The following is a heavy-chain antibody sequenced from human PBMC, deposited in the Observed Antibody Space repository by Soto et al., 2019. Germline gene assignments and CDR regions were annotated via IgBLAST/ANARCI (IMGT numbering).Heavy chain of an antibody. Sequence: GGSLRLSCAASGFTFISYGMHWVRQAPGKGLEWVAVISYDGSNKYYADSVRGRFTISRDNSKNTLYLQMNSLRAEDTAVYYCAKDRYNYVTNWFDPWGQGTLVTVSS. CDR2: ISYDGSNK. J-gene: IGHJ5*02. V-gene: IGHV3-30*18. CDR1: GFTFISYG. CDR3: AKDRYNYVTNWFDP. D-gene: IGHD1-20*01.